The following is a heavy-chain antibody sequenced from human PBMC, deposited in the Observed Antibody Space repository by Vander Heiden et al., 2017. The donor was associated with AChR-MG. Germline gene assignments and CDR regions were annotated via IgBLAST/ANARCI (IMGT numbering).Heavy chain of an antibody. V-gene: IGHV1-8*01. CDR3: ARGASP. CDR1: GYTFTSND. CDR2: MNPDSGNT. Sequence: QVQLVQSGAEVTKPGASVTVSCKASGYTFTSNDINWGRQAPGQGLEWVGWMNPDSGNTGYAQRLQGRVSLTRDTSINTAYMELSSLRFEDTAVYFCARGASPWGQGTLVTVSS. J-gene: IGHJ5*02.